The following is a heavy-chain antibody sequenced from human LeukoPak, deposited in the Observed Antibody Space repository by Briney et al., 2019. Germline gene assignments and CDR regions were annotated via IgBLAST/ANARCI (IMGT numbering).Heavy chain of an antibody. Sequence: PSETLSLTCTVSGGSISSYYWSWIRQPPGKGLEWIGYIYYSGSTNYNPSLKSRVTISVDTSRNQFSLKLSSVTAADTAVYYCARGTYYYDGSGYYYLHPIDYWGQGTLVTVSS. CDR1: GGSISSYY. CDR3: ARGTYYYDGSGYYYLHPIDY. V-gene: IGHV4-59*01. CDR2: IYYSGST. J-gene: IGHJ4*02. D-gene: IGHD3-22*01.